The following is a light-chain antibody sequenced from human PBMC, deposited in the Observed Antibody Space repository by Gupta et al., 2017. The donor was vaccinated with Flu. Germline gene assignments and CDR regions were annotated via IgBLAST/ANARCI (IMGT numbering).Light chain of an antibody. V-gene: IGKV3-11*01. CDR1: QSVSSY. J-gene: IGKJ5*01. CDR3: QQRRSWPIT. Sequence: PATLSLSPGERATLSCRASQSVSSYLAWYQQQPGQAPRLLIYDASNRATGIPARFSGSGSGTDFTLTISSLEPEDFAVYYCQQRRSWPITFGQGTRLEIK. CDR2: DAS.